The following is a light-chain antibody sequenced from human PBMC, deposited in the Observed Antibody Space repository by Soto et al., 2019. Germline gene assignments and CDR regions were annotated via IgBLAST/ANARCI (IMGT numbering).Light chain of an antibody. Sequence: QSVLTQPTSVSGAPGQRVTISCTGSSSNIGAGYDVHWYQQLPGTAPKLLIYGNSNRPSGVPDRFSGSKSGTSASLPITGLQAEDEADYYCQSYDSSLSGWVFGGGTKVTVL. V-gene: IGLV1-40*01. CDR3: QSYDSSLSGWV. CDR1: SSNIGAGYD. CDR2: GNS. J-gene: IGLJ3*02.